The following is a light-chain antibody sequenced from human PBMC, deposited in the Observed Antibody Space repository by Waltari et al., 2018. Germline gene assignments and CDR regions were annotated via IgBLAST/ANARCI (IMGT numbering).Light chain of an antibody. Sequence: QSALTQPASVSGSPGQSITISCTGTSSDVGGYNFVSWYQQHPAKAPKLMIYEVSNRPSGVSNRFSGSKSGNTASLTISGLQAEDEADYYCISYTSSTTWVFGGGTSLTVL. CDR3: ISYTSSTTWV. CDR2: EVS. CDR1: SSDVGGYNF. J-gene: IGLJ3*02. V-gene: IGLV2-14*01.